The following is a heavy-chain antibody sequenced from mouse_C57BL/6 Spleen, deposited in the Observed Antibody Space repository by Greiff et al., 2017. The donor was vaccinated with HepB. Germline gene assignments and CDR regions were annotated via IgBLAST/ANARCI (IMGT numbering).Heavy chain of an antibody. J-gene: IGHJ3*01. CDR2: IHPNSGST. CDR1: GYTFTSYW. CDR3: ARSGDYYGSACAY. V-gene: IGHV1-64*01. Sequence: QVQLQQPGAELVKPGASVKLSCKASGYTFTSYWMHWVKQRPGQGLEWIGMIHPNSGSTNYNEKFKSKATLTVDKSSSTAYMQPSSLTSEDSAVYYCARSGDYYGSACAYWGQGTLVTVSA. D-gene: IGHD1-1*01.